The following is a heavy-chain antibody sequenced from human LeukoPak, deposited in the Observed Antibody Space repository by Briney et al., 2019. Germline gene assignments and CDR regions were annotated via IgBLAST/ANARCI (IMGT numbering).Heavy chain of an antibody. D-gene: IGHD3-16*01. V-gene: IGHV4-59*11. Sequence: SETLSLTCTVSGGSISGHHWSWIRQPPGKGLEWIGYFHNSGTSTYNPSLKSRVTISADTSKNQFSLKLNSLTTADTAVYYCTRGAGWLIDYWGQGILVTVSS. CDR3: TRGAGWLIDY. CDR1: GGSISGHH. CDR2: FHNSGTS. J-gene: IGHJ4*02.